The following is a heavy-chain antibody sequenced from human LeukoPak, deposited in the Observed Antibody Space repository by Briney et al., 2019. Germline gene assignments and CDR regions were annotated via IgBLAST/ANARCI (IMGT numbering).Heavy chain of an antibody. CDR3: AKGDCSSTSCDRPFDY. CDR1: GFTFDDYA. J-gene: IGHJ4*02. V-gene: IGHV3-9*01. Sequence: GGSLRLSCAASGFTFDDYAMHWVRQAPGKGLEWVSGIGWNSGSIGYADSVKGRFTISRDNAKNSLYLQMNSLRAEDTALYYCAKGDCSSTSCDRPFDYWGQGTLVTVSS. CDR2: IGWNSGSI. D-gene: IGHD2-2*01.